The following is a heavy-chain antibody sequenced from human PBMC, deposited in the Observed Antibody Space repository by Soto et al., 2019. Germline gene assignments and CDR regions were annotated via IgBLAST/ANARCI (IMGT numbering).Heavy chain of an antibody. CDR1: GFTFIDFG. J-gene: IGHJ4*02. Sequence: WGSLRLSCAASGFTFIDFGIHFFRHSPCKWLEWVAVISFEGSNKYFAESVKGRFTISRDDSKNTVYLQMNSLRPEDTAVYFCARDLTDYNYEYKFGFWGQGTLVTVSS. D-gene: IGHD4-4*01. CDR3: ARDLTDYNYEYKFGF. CDR2: ISFEGSNK. V-gene: IGHV3-30*03.